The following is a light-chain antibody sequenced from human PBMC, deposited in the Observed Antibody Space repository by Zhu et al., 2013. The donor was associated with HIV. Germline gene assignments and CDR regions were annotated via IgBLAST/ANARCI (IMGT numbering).Light chain of an antibody. CDR3: QQSYSTPWT. V-gene: IGKV1-5*03. J-gene: IGKJ1*01. CDR1: ESISVW. CDR2: KAS. Sequence: DIQMTQSPSTLSASVGDRVTITCRASESISVWLAWYQQKPGKAPKLLISKASNLENGVPSRFSGSGSGTEFTLTISSLQPEDFATYYCQQSYSTPWTFGQGTKVEIK.